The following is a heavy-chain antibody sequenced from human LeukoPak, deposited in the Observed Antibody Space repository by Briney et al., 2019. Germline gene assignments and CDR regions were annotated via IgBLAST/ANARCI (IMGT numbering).Heavy chain of an antibody. J-gene: IGHJ4*02. V-gene: IGHV1-69*05. Sequence: SVKVSCKASRGTFSNLAFSWVRHAPGQGLEWMGGIIPAFGTPSYPQRFHGRVTISTDESTSSVYMELSGPRSEDTAVYYCSSRGGSTSSLDSWGQGTLV. CDR2: IIPAFGTP. D-gene: IGHD6-6*01. CDR3: SSRGGSTSSLDS. CDR1: RGTFSNLA.